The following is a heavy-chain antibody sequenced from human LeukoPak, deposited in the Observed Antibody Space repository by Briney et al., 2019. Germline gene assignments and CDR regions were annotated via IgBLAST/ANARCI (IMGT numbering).Heavy chain of an antibody. J-gene: IGHJ5*02. V-gene: IGHV3-30*02. Sequence: GGSLRLSCAASGFTFSSYGMHWVRQAPGKGLEWVAFIRYDGSKKYFADSVKGRFTISRDNSKSTLYLQMNSLRPEDTAVYYRAKLMYYDFGFDPWGQGTLVTVSS. CDR2: IRYDGSKK. CDR1: GFTFSSYG. D-gene: IGHD3-3*01. CDR3: AKLMYYDFGFDP.